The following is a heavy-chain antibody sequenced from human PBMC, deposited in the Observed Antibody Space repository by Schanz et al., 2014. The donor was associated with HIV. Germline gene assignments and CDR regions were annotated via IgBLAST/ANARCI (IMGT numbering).Heavy chain of an antibody. D-gene: IGHD3-3*01. Sequence: VQLVESGGGVVQPGRSLRLSCAASGFIFSSYGMHWVRQAPGKGLEWVSGISWNSGSIGYADSVKGRFTISRDNAKNSLYLQMNSLRAEDTAVYYCAREANLEWLFVVDVWGRGTTVTVSS. V-gene: IGHV3-9*01. CDR1: GFIFSSYG. CDR3: AREANLEWLFVVDV. J-gene: IGHJ6*02. CDR2: ISWNSGSI.